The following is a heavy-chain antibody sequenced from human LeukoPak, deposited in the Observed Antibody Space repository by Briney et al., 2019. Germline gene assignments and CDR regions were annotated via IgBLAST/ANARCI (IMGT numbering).Heavy chain of an antibody. CDR3: GRDSDYYDSSGFLFDI. CDR1: GGSISSCY. D-gene: IGHD3-22*01. J-gene: IGHJ3*02. V-gene: IGHV4-59*01. Sequence: PSETLSLTCTVSGGSISSCYWSWLRQPPGKGLEWIGYIYYSGSTNYNTSLKSRVPISVEKSKNHVSLKIGSAATADPAGVYYGRDSDYYDSSGFLFDIWGQGTMVTVSS. CDR2: IYYSGST.